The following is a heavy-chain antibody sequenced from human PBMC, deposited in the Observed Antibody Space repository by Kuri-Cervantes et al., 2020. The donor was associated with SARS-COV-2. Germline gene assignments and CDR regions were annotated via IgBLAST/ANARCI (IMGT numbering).Heavy chain of an antibody. CDR2: ISSSSSYI. J-gene: IGHJ4*02. D-gene: IGHD4-17*01. Sequence: GESLKISCAASGFTFSSYSMNWVRQAPGKGLEWVSSISSSSSYIYYADSVKGRFTISRDNAKNSLDLQMNNLRAEDTTLYYCARGGTSYGDYSDYWGQGTLVTVSS. V-gene: IGHV3-21*01. CDR1: GFTFSSYS. CDR3: ARGGTSYGDYSDY.